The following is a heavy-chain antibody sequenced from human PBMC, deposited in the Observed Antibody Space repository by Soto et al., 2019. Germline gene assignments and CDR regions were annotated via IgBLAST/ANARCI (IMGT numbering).Heavy chain of an antibody. CDR2: ISGGGDPT. CDR1: GFTFNNYA. D-gene: IGHD3-10*01. V-gene: IGHV3-23*01. CDR3: AKGRGGSGSLTPRVDF. J-gene: IGHJ4*02. Sequence: EVQLLESGGGLVQPGGSLRLSCAASGFTFNNYAMTWVRQAPGKGLEWVSAISGGGDPTSYADSVKGRFTGSRDGSKNTLYLKMSSLRAEDTALYYCAKGRGGSGSLTPRVDFWGQGTLVTVSS.